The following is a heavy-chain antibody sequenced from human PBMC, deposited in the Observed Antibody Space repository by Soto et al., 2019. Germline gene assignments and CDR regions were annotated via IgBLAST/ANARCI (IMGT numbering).Heavy chain of an antibody. CDR3: ARTLGPQVTGYVDSDYRWTIDQ. V-gene: IGHV4-59*08. CDR2: SYYSGST. D-gene: IGHD4-4*01. J-gene: IGHJ4*02. CDR1: GGSISSYY. Sequence: SETLSLTCTVSGGSISSYYWSWIRQPPGKGLEWIGYSYYSGSTNYNPSLKSRVTISADTSKNQLFLRLTSVTAADTGVYFCARTLGPQVTGYVDSDYRWTIDQWGQGTLVTVSS.